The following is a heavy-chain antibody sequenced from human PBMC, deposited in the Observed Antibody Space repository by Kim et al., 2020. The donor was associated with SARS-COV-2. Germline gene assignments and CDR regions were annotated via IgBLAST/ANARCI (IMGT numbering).Heavy chain of an antibody. CDR3: ARGGQQYGMD. J-gene: IGHJ4*02. CDR2: INPVNDNT. V-gene: IGHV1-3*01. CDR1: GYTFTSNS. D-gene: IGHD4-17*01. Sequence: ASVKVSCKASGYTFTSNSVHWVRQAPGQRLEWMGWINPVNDNTEYSQKFQGRVTITRDTSATKAYMELSSLRSEDTAVYYCARGGQQYGMDWGQGTLVTVSS.